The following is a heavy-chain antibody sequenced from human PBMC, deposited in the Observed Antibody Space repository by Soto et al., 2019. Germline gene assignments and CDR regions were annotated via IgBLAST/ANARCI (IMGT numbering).Heavy chain of an antibody. J-gene: IGHJ3*02. D-gene: IGHD1-26*01. CDR2: IYYSGST. CDR3: AKGFKGLVGATVTYAFDI. Sequence: SETLSLTCTVSGGSISSYYWSWIRQPPGKGLEWIGYIYYSGSTNYNPSLKSRVTISVDTSKNQFSLYLQMNSLRTEDTALYYCAKGFKGLVGATVTYAFDIWGQGTMVTVSS. V-gene: IGHV4-59*01. CDR1: GGSISSYY.